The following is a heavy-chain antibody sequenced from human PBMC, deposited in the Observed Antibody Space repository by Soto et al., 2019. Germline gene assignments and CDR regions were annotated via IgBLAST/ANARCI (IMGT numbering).Heavy chain of an antibody. CDR3: ARDLNYGDGGGMDV. J-gene: IGHJ6*02. Sequence: EVQLVESGGGLVQPGGSLRLSCAASGFTFSSYWMSWVRQAPGKGLEWVANIKQDGSEKYYVDSVKGRFTISGDNAKNSLYLQMNSLRAEDTAVYYCARDLNYGDGGGMDVWGQGTTVTVSS. CDR2: IKQDGSEK. CDR1: GFTFSSYW. V-gene: IGHV3-7*04. D-gene: IGHD4-17*01.